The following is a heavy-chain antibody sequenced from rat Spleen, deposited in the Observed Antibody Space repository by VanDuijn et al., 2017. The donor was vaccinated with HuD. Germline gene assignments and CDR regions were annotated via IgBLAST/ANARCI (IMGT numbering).Heavy chain of an antibody. CDR1: GFSLSSHG. J-gene: IGHJ2*01. V-gene: IGHV2-13*01. CDR3: ARGFGFYTGDYFDY. CDR2: IWGDGST. Sequence: QVQLKESGPGLVQPSQTLSLTCTVSGFSLSSHGVIWVRQPPGKGLEWMGGIWGDGSTDYNSALRSRLSISRDTSKSQVFLKMNSLQTEDIATYYCARGFGFYTGDYFDYWGQGVKVTVSS. D-gene: IGHD4-3*01.